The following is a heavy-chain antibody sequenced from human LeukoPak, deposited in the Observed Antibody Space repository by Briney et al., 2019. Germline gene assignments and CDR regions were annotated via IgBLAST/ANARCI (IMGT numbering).Heavy chain of an antibody. CDR2: ISGSGGST. CDR3: AKGGPIRGDSRSFDY. CDR1: GFTFSSYW. D-gene: IGHD3-16*01. V-gene: IGHV3-23*01. J-gene: IGHJ4*02. Sequence: GGSLRLSCAASGFTFSSYWMGWVRQAPGKGLEWVSAISGSGGSTYYADSVKGRFTISRDNSKNTLYLQMNSLRAEDTAVYYCAKGGPIRGDSRSFDYWGQGTLVTVSS.